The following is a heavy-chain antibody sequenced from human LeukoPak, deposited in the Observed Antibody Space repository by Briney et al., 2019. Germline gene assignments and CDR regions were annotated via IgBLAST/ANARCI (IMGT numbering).Heavy chain of an antibody. CDR3: ARAAVAGWGYNWFDP. CDR1: GFTFSSYE. V-gene: IGHV3-48*03. Sequence: GSLRLSCAASGFTFSSYEMNWVRQAPGKGLEWVSYISSSGSTIYYADSVKGRFTISRDNAKNSLYLQMNSLRAEDTAVYYCARAAVAGWGYNWFDPWGQGTLVTVSS. CDR2: ISSSGSTI. D-gene: IGHD6-19*01. J-gene: IGHJ5*02.